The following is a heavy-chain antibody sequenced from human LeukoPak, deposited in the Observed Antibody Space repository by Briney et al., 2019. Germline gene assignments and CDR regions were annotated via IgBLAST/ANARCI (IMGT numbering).Heavy chain of an antibody. CDR3: ARGGDRGYSVYDYPFDY. CDR2: INPSGGST. V-gene: IGHV1-46*01. Sequence: ASVKVSCKASGYTFTSYYMHWVRQAPGQGLEWMGIINPSGGSTSYAQKFQGRVTMTRDTSTSTVYMELSSLRSEDTAVYYCARGGDRGYSVYDYPFDYWGQGTLVTVSS. CDR1: GYTFTSYY. J-gene: IGHJ4*02. D-gene: IGHD5/OR15-5a*01.